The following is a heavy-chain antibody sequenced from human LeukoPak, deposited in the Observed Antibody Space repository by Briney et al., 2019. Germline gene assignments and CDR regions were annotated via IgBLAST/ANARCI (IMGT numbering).Heavy chain of an antibody. CDR1: GITFQFISNNYY. D-gene: IGHD3-16*01. Sequence: PGGSLRLSCAASGITFQFISNNYYMTWVRQAPGKGLEWVANIKQDGGEKYYMDSVRGRFTISRDSAKNSVDLQMNSLRDEDTGVYYCVRDRFRGTGLDVWGKGTTVTVSS. CDR2: IKQDGGEK. CDR3: VRDRFRGTGLDV. V-gene: IGHV3-7*03. J-gene: IGHJ6*04.